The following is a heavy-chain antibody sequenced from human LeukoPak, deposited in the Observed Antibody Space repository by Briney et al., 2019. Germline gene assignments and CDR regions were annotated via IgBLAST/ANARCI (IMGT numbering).Heavy chain of an antibody. CDR1: GGSISGYY. V-gene: IGHV4-59*01. CDR2: IYYSGST. Sequence: SETLSLTCTVSGGSISGYYWSWIRQPPGKGLEWIGYIYYSGSTNYNPSLKSRVTISVDTSKNQFSLKLSSVTAADTAVYYCARAVEGATTYYFDYWGQGTLVTVSS. D-gene: IGHD1-26*01. CDR3: ARAVEGATTYYFDY. J-gene: IGHJ4*02.